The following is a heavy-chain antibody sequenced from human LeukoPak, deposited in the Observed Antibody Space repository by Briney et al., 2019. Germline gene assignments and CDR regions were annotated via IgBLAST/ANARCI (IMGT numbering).Heavy chain of an antibody. Sequence: GGSLRLSYAASGFTFSSYSMNWVRQAPGKGLEWVSSISSSSSYIYYADSVKGRFTISRDNAKNSLYLQMNSLRAEDTAVYYCAGDRRFLEWSRIMDVWGKGTTVTVSS. J-gene: IGHJ6*03. CDR2: ISSSSSYI. D-gene: IGHD3-3*01. CDR1: GFTFSSYS. CDR3: AGDRRFLEWSRIMDV. V-gene: IGHV3-21*01.